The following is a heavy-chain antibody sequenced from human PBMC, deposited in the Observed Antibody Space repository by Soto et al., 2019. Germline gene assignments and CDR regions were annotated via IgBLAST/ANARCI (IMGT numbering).Heavy chain of an antibody. CDR2: IYPDDSDT. J-gene: IGHJ4*02. V-gene: IGHV5-51*01. Sequence: GESRKISCXASGYSFSNFWIAWVRQMPGEGLEWLGIIYPDDSDTRYSPSFLGQVTISADKSIKTTYLQWSSLKASDTAIYFCASSVLVTSTMNYFDLWGQGTLVTVSS. CDR1: GYSFSNFW. CDR3: ASSVLVTSTMNYFDL. D-gene: IGHD2-8*02.